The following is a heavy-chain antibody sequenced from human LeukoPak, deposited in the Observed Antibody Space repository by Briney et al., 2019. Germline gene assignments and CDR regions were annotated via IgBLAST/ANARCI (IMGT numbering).Heavy chain of an antibody. Sequence: SETLSLTCTVSGGSISSNYWSWIRQPAGKGLEWIGRIYTSGSTKYNPSLKSRVTMSVDTSKNQFSLKLSSVTAADTAVYYCARQSISSGSYYFDYWGQGTLVTVSS. D-gene: IGHD1-26*01. CDR2: IYTSGST. CDR3: ARQSISSGSYYFDY. J-gene: IGHJ4*02. CDR1: GGSISSNY. V-gene: IGHV4-4*07.